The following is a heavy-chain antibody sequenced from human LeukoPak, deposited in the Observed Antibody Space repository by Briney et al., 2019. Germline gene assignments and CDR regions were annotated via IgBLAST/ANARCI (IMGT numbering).Heavy chain of an antibody. Sequence: PSETLSLTCTVSGGSISSYYWGWIRQPPGKGLEWIGSIYYSGSTYYNPSLKSRVTISVDTSKNQFSLKLSSVTAADTAMYYCARHTESYSSSWYPDYWGQGTLVTVSS. J-gene: IGHJ4*02. CDR3: ARHTESYSSSWYPDY. V-gene: IGHV4-39*07. CDR1: GGSISSYY. D-gene: IGHD6-13*01. CDR2: IYYSGST.